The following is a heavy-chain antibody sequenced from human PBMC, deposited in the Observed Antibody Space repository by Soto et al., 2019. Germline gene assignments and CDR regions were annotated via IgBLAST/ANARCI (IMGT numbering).Heavy chain of an antibody. CDR1: GFTFSSYG. J-gene: IGHJ6*04. CDR2: IWYDGSNK. V-gene: IGHV3-33*01. D-gene: IGHD6-13*01. CDR3: ARGCIAIRGGHVLDV. Sequence: QVQLVESGGGVVQPGRSLRLSCAASGFTFSSYGMHWVRQAPGKGLERVAVIWYDGSNKYYADSVKGRFPISSDNSKNPLYLQMTSLRAEDTAVYYCARGCIAIRGGHVLDVWCKGTTVTVSS.